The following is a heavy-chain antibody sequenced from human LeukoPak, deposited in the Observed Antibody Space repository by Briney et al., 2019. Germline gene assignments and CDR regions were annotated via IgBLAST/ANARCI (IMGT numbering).Heavy chain of an antibody. V-gene: IGHV6-1*01. CDR1: GDSVSSNSAA. Sequence: SQTLSLTCAISGDSVSSNSAAWNWIRQSPSRGLEWLGRTYYRSKWYNDYAVSVKSRITINPDTSKNQFSLQLNSVTPEDTAVYYRAREANWNDERGTFDYWGQGTLVTVSS. D-gene: IGHD1-1*01. CDR3: AREANWNDERGTFDY. CDR2: TYYRSKWYN. J-gene: IGHJ4*02.